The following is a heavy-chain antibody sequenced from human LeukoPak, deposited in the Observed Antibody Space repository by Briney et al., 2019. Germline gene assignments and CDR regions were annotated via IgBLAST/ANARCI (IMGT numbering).Heavy chain of an antibody. V-gene: IGHV3-21*04. Sequence: GGSLRLSCAASGFTFTSYGMNWVRQAPGKGLEWVSSISNTGGYIYYADSVKGRFTISRDNSKNTLFLQMNSLRAEDTAVYYCARGGYSSSWYHFDYWGQGTLVTVSS. CDR3: ARGGYSSSWYHFDY. CDR1: GFTFTSYG. CDR2: ISNTGGYI. J-gene: IGHJ4*02. D-gene: IGHD6-13*01.